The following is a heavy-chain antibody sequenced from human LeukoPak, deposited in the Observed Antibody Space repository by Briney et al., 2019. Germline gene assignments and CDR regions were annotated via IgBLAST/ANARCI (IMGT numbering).Heavy chain of an antibody. V-gene: IGHV4-4*02. CDR2: IYHSGST. J-gene: IGHJ5*02. CDR3: AREQYITMVRGVIAWFDP. CDR1: SDSMRNHY. D-gene: IGHD3-10*01. Sequence: SETLSLTCTVFSDSMRNHYWSWVRQPPGKGLEWIGEIYHSGSTNYNPSLKSRVTISVDKSKNQFSLKLSSVTAADTAVYYCAREQYITMVRGVIAWFDPWGQGTLVTVSS.